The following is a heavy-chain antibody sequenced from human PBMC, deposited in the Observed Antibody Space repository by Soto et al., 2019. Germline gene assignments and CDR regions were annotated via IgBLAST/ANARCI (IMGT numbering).Heavy chain of an antibody. Sequence: EVQLLESGGGLVQPGGSLRLSCAASGFTFSNYAIAWVRQAPGKGLEWVAGISGSGGTTYYADSVKGRFTISRDNSKDTPHLQMNSLRAEDTAVYCCANTPRQWLVYFDYWGQGALVTVSS. J-gene: IGHJ4*02. V-gene: IGHV3-23*01. D-gene: IGHD6-19*01. CDR2: ISGSGGTT. CDR3: ANTPRQWLVYFDY. CDR1: GFTFSNYA.